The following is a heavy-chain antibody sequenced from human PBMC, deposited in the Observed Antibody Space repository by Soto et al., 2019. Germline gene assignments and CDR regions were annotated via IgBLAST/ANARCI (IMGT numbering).Heavy chain of an antibody. CDR3: AGCLGGGYYYGMDV. CDR1: GGTFSSYA. Sequence: QVQLVQSGAEVKKPGSSVKVSCKASGGTFSSYAISWVRQAPGQGLEWMGGIIPIFGTANYAQKFQGRVTITADESTSTAYMERSSLRSEDTAVYYCAGCLGGGYYYGMDVWGQGTTVTVSS. J-gene: IGHJ6*02. CDR2: IIPIFGTA. D-gene: IGHD3-16*01. V-gene: IGHV1-69*01.